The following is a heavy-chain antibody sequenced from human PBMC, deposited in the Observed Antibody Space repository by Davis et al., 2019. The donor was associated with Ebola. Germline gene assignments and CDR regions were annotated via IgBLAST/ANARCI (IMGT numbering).Heavy chain of an antibody. D-gene: IGHD6-6*01. CDR1: GGSFSGYY. CDR2: INHSGST. Sequence: SETLSLTCAVYGGSFSGYYWSWMRKPPGKGLEWIGEINHSGSTNYNPSLKSLVTISVDTSKNQFSLKLSPVTAAGTAVYYCARVAARLGYFDLWGRGTLVTVPS. CDR3: ARVAARLGYFDL. V-gene: IGHV4-34*01. J-gene: IGHJ2*01.